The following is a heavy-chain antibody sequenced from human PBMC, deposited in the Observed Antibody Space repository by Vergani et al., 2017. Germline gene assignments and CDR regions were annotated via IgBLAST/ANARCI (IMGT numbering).Heavy chain of an antibody. V-gene: IGHV3-30*02. CDR1: GFTFSSYG. D-gene: IGHD3-3*01. CDR3: ARESPYYDFWSGYFHYFDY. CDR2: IRYDGSNK. Sequence: QVQLVESGGGVVQPGGSLRLSCAASGFTFSSYGMHWVRQAPGKGLEWVAFIRYDGSNKYYADSVKGRFTISRDNAKNTLYLQMNSLRAEDTAVYYCARESPYYDFWSGYFHYFDYWGQGTLVTVSS. J-gene: IGHJ4*02.